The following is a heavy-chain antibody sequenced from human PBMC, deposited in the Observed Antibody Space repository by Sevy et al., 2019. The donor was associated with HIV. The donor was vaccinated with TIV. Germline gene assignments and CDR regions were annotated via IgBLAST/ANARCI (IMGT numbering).Heavy chain of an antibody. J-gene: IGHJ4*02. Sequence: ASVKVSCKAPGYTFTTYYIHWVRQAPGQGLEWMGIVNPSGGSTTNSQKFHDRVTMTSDTSTDTVYMQLSSLKSEDTAVYYCARTLGWQQSRWYLDYWGQGTLVTVSS. CDR2: VNPSGGST. V-gene: IGHV1-46*01. D-gene: IGHD2-15*01. CDR1: GYTFTTYY. CDR3: ARTLGWQQSRWYLDY.